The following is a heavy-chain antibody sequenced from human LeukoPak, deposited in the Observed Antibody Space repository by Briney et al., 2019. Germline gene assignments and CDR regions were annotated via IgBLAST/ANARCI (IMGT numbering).Heavy chain of an antibody. Sequence: GASVTVSFKASGYTFTVYYMHWVRQAPGQGLEWMGWISPNSGGTNYAQNFQGRVTMTRDTSISTAYMELSRLRSDDTAVYYCAREYYDSSGYYSYYFDYGGQGTLVTVSS. D-gene: IGHD3-22*01. J-gene: IGHJ4*02. V-gene: IGHV1-2*02. CDR1: GYTFTVYY. CDR2: ISPNSGGT. CDR3: AREYYDSSGYYSYYFDY.